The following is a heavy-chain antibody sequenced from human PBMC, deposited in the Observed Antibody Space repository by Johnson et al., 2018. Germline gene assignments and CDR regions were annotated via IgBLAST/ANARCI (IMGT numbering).Heavy chain of an antibody. CDR1: GYTFTSYD. V-gene: IGHV1-8*01. D-gene: IGHD3-22*01. Sequence: QVQLVQSGAEVKKPGASVKVSCKASGYTFTSYDINWVRQATGQGLEWMGWMNPNSGNTGYAQKFQGRGTMTRNTSISTAYMELRSLRSEDTAGYYRARGGVYYDSSGYYDALDIWGQGTMVTVSS. J-gene: IGHJ3*02. CDR3: ARGGVYYDSSGYYDALDI. CDR2: MNPNSGNT.